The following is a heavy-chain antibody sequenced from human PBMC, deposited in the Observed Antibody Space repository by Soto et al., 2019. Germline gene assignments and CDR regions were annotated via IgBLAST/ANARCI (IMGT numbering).Heavy chain of an antibody. CDR2: TYYRSEWFT. CDR1: GYSVSSNSAA. J-gene: IGHJ4*02. V-gene: IGHV6-1*01. D-gene: IGHD5-12*01. CDR3: ARSIGGFFDF. Sequence: SQTLSLTGAISGYSVSSNSAAWNWIRQSPSRGLEWLGRTYYRSEWFTDYAVSVKSRIIINPDTSKNQFSLQLNSVTPEDTAVYYCARSIGGFFDFWGQGTLVTVSS.